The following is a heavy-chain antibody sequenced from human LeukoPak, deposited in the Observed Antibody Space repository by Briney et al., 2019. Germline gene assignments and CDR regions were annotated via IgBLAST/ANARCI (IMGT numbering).Heavy chain of an antibody. J-gene: IGHJ6*03. Sequence: PGGSLRLSCAASGFTFDDYAMHWVRQAPGKGLEWVSGISWNSGSIGYADSVKGRFTISRDNAKNSLYLQMNSLRAEDTALYYCAKDAGGQWLVHYMDVWGKGTTVTISS. CDR3: AKDAGGQWLVHYMDV. D-gene: IGHD6-19*01. CDR1: GFTFDDYA. V-gene: IGHV3-9*01. CDR2: ISWNSGSI.